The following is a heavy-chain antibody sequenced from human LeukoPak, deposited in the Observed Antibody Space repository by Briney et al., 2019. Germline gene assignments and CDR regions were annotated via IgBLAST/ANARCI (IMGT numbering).Heavy chain of an antibody. J-gene: IGHJ6*02. CDR1: GGSISSYY. CDR3: ARHQKMYYYFYGMDV. CDR2: IYYSGST. Sequence: PSETLSLTCTVSGGSISSYYWTWIRQPPGKGLEWIGYIYYSGSTNYNPSLKSRVTISVDTSKNQFSLKLSSVTAADTAVYYCARHQKMYYYFYGMDVWGRGTTVAVSS. V-gene: IGHV4-59*08.